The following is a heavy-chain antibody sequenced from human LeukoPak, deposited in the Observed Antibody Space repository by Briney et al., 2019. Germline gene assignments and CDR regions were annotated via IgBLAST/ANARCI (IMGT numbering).Heavy chain of an antibody. J-gene: IGHJ5*02. V-gene: IGHV1-18*01. Sequence: ASVKVSCKASGDTFTSYGISWVRQAPGQGLEWMGWISAYNGNTNYAQKLQGRVTMTTDTSTSTAYMELRSLRSDDTAVYYCAGDGRYYVFWNWFDPWGQGTLVTVSS. CDR2: ISAYNGNT. CDR1: GDTFTSYG. CDR3: AGDGRYYVFWNWFDP. D-gene: IGHD3-3*01.